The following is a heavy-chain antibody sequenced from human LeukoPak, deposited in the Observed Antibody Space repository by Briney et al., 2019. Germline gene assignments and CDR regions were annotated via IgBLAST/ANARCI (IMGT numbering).Heavy chain of an antibody. CDR1: GGSISSSSYY. V-gene: IGHV4-39*07. J-gene: IGHJ4*02. CDR2: IYYSGST. Sequence: SETLSLACTVSGGSISSSSYYWGWIRQPPGKGLEWIGSIYYSGSTYYNPSLKSRVTISVDTSKNQFSLKLSSVTAADTAVYYCARGMWSTDRFLTVAGTVDYWGQGTLVTVSS. CDR3: ARGMWSTDRFLTVAGTVDY. D-gene: IGHD6-19*01.